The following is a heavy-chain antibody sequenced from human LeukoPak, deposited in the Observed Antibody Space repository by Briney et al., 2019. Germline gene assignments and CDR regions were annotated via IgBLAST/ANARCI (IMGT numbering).Heavy chain of an antibody. Sequence: SQTLSLTCAISGGSISSGGYSWSWIRQPPGKGLEWIGYIYHSGSTYYNPSLKSRVTISVDRSKNQFSLKLSSVTAADTAVYYCARGRIDYYDSSGYYSGSTYDYWGQGTLVTVSS. V-gene: IGHV4-30-2*01. J-gene: IGHJ4*02. D-gene: IGHD3-22*01. CDR2: IYHSGST. CDR3: ARGRIDYYDSSGYYSGSTYDY. CDR1: GGSISSGGYS.